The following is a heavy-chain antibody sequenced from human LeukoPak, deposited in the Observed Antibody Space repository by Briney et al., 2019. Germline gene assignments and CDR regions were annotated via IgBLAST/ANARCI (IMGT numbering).Heavy chain of an antibody. V-gene: IGHV3-33*01. J-gene: IGHJ5*02. CDR2: IGSDGRYK. CDR1: GFTFSTYG. Sequence: GGSLRLSCAASGFTFSTYGMHWLRQAPGKGLEWVATIGSDGRYKSSADSVRGRFTISRDNSKNTLELHMNSLSTEDTAVYYCARDRVLSDNRWSLDPWGQGTLVTVSS. CDR3: ARDRVLSDNRWSLDP. D-gene: IGHD2/OR15-2a*01.